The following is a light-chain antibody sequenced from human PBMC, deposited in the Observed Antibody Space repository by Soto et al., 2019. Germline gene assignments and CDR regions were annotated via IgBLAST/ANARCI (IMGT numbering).Light chain of an antibody. V-gene: IGKV3-11*01. Sequence: EIVLTQSPATLSLSPWERATLPCRASQSVSSSLAWYQQKPGQAPRLLIYGASTRATGIPDRFSGGGSGTDFTLSISSLEPEDFAVYYCQQRTDRPPWTFGQGTKVDIK. J-gene: IGKJ1*01. CDR3: QQRTDRPPWT. CDR1: QSVSSS. CDR2: GAS.